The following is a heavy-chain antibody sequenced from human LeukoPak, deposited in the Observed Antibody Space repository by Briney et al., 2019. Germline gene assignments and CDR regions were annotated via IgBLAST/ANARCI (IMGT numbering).Heavy chain of an antibody. CDR2: IYYSGST. J-gene: IGHJ4*02. D-gene: IGHD3-3*01. CDR1: GGSISSSSYY. V-gene: IGHV4-39*01. Sequence: PSETLSLTCTVSGGSISSSSYYWGWVRQPPGKGLEWIGSIYYSGSTYYNPSLKSRVTISVDTSKNQFSLKLSSVTAADTAVYYCARSDDRETTYYDFWSGPTRVGYYFDYWGQGTLVTVSS. CDR3: ARSDDRETTYYDFWSGPTRVGYYFDY.